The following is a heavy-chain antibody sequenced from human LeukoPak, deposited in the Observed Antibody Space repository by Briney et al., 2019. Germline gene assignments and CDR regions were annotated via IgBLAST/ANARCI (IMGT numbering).Heavy chain of an antibody. Sequence: SGDSVSSNXXXXXXIXQXPSXXXXXXXXTXXRSRWLNDYAVSVKSRITINPDTSKNQFSLQLSSVTPEDTAVYYCAREDDSGDITNDWFHLWGQGTLVTVSS. CDR1: GDSVSSNXXX. J-gene: IGHJ5*02. D-gene: IGHD1-26*01. CDR2: TXXRSRWLN. V-gene: IGHV6-1*01. CDR3: AREDDSGDITNDWFHL.